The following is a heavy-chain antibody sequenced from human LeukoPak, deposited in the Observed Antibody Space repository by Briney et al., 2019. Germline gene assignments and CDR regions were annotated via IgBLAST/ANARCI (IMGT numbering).Heavy chain of an antibody. Sequence: GRSLRLSCAASGFTFSSYGMHWVRQAPGKGLEWVAVIWYDGSNKYYADSVKGRFTISRDNSKNTLYLQMNSLRAEDTAVYYCARGGNYNWKGNWFDPWGQGTLVTVSS. J-gene: IGHJ5*02. CDR3: ARGGNYNWKGNWFDP. CDR1: GFTFSSYG. D-gene: IGHD1-1*01. V-gene: IGHV3-33*01. CDR2: IWYDGSNK.